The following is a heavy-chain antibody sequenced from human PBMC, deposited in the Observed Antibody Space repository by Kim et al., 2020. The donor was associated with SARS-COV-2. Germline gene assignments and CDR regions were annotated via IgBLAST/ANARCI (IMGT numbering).Heavy chain of an antibody. Sequence: GGSLRLSCTASGFSFGDYAMNWVRQAPGKGLEWVGFIRSKAYGGTTEYAASVKGRFTISRDDSKSIAYLQMNSLNSEDTAFYYCTRALFSRIFYGSADWYFDLWGRGTLVSVSS. D-gene: IGHD2-8*01. CDR2: IRSKAYGGTT. J-gene: IGHJ2*01. CDR1: GFSFGDYA. V-gene: IGHV3-49*04. CDR3: TRALFSRIFYGSADWYFDL.